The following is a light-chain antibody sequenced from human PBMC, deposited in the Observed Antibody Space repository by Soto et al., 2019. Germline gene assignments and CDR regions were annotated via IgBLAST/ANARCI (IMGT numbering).Light chain of an antibody. V-gene: IGKV3-20*01. J-gene: IGKJ5*01. CDR2: CAS. CDR1: HRFRSIY. CDR3: QHYYPPPIA. Sequence: VLTQSEGTRSWTPGERATRSCRVRHRFRSIYLAWSQHKPGHAPRLLIPCASSRPTAIPFRFSGTGSGTAFTLTIRSLVPGAFSVYYCQHYYPPPIAFGPGTRLEIK.